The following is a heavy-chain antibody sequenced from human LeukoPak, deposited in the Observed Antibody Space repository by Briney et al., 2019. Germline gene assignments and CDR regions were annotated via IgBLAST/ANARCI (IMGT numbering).Heavy chain of an antibody. J-gene: IGHJ4*02. V-gene: IGHV1-2*02. CDR3: ARPTHRLTVTTAIDY. D-gene: IGHD4-17*01. CDR2: VNPKNGAT. Sequence: GASVEVSCKPSGYTFTGFYLHWVRRAPGQGLQWMGWVNPKNGATKYSQTFRGRVTMTRDTSIDTAYMELSSLTSDDTAIYYCARPTHRLTVTTAIDYWGQGTLVTVSS. CDR1: GYTFTGFY.